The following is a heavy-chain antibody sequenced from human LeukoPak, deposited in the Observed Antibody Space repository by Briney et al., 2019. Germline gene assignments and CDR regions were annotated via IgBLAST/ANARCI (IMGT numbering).Heavy chain of an antibody. D-gene: IGHD6-13*01. V-gene: IGHV3-23*01. CDR2: ISGSGGST. Sequence: PGVSLRLSCAASGFTFSSYAMSWVRQAPGKGLEWVSAISGSGGSTYYADSVKGRFTITRDNSKNTLYLQMNSLRAEDTAVYYCAKARYSSSWTGGYFDYWARAPWSPSPQ. CDR3: AKARYSSSWTGGYFDY. CDR1: GFTFSSYA. J-gene: IGHJ4*02.